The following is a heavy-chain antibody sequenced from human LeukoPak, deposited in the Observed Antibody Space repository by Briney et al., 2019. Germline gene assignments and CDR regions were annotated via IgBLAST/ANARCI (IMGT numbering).Heavy chain of an antibody. V-gene: IGHV1-18*01. CDR1: GYTFTSYG. D-gene: IGHD4-23*01. J-gene: IGHJ5*02. Sequence: GASVKVSCKASGYTFTSYGISWVRQAPGQGLEWMGWISAYNGNTNYAQKLQGRANMTTDTSTSTAYMELRSLRSDDTAVYYCARDNSVEDTAWWFAPWGQGTLVTVSS. CDR3: ARDNSVEDTAWWFAP. CDR2: ISAYNGNT.